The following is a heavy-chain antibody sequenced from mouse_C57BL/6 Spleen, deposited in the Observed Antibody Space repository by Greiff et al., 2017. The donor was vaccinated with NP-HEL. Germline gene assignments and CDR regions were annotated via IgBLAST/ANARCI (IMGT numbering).Heavy chain of an antibody. D-gene: IGHD2-4*01. V-gene: IGHV1-55*01. CDR2: IFPGSGST. Sequence: VQLQQPGAELVKPGASVKMSCKASGYTFTSYWITWVKQRPGQGLEWIGDIFPGSGSTNYNEKFKSKATLTVDTSSSTAYMQLSSLTSEDSAVYYCASDDYDYAMDYWGQGTSVTVSS. J-gene: IGHJ4*01. CDR3: ASDDYDYAMDY. CDR1: GYTFTSYW.